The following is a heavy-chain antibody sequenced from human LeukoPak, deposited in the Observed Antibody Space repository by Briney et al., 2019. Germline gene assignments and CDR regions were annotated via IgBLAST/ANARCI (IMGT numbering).Heavy chain of an antibody. J-gene: IGHJ4*02. Sequence: SETLSLTCTVSGGSISSSSYYWGWIRQPPGKGLEWIGSIYYSGSTYYNPSLESRVTISVDTSKNQFSLKLSSVTAADTAVYYCARSYCTNGVCYFLDYWGQGTLVTVSS. CDR2: IYYSGST. CDR1: GGSISSSSYY. CDR3: ARSYCTNGVCYFLDY. D-gene: IGHD2-8*01. V-gene: IGHV4-39*01.